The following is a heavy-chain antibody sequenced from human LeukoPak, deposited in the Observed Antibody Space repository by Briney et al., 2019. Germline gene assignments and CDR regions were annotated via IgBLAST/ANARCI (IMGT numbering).Heavy chain of an antibody. Sequence: GASVKVSRKASGFTFTSSAVQWVRQARGQRLEWIGWIVVGSGSTNYAQNFRGRVTMTRDTSTSTVYMDLSSLRSEDTAVYYCAREASGGYFDYWGQGTLVTVSS. CDR1: GFTFTSSA. D-gene: IGHD4-23*01. CDR2: IVVGSGST. J-gene: IGHJ4*02. V-gene: IGHV1-58*01. CDR3: AREASGGYFDY.